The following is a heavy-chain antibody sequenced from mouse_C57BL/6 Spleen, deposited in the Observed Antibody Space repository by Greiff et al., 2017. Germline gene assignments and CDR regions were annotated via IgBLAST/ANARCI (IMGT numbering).Heavy chain of an antibody. D-gene: IGHD1-1*01. V-gene: IGHV1-55*01. CDR1: GYTFTSYW. J-gene: IGHJ1*03. CDR2: IYPGSGST. CDR3: AHSRGSSYWYFDV. Sequence: VQLQQSGAELVKPGASVKMSCKASGYTFTSYWITWVKQRPGQGLEWIGDIYPGSGSTNYNEKFKSKATLTVDTSSSTAYMQLSSLTSEDSAVYYCAHSRGSSYWYFDVWGTGTTVTVSS.